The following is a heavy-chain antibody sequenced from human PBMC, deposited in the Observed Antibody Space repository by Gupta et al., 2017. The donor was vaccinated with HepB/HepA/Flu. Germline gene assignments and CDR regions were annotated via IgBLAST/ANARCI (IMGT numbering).Heavy chain of an antibody. J-gene: IGHJ3*02. Sequence: QVQLQQSGPGLVKPSQTLSLTCALSGDSFSHNAAAWNWIRQSPSRGLEWLGRAYYRFKWTNDYAVAVKGRITVTPDTSKNQLALQLNSVTPEDTAVYYCARGTHTAFDIWGQGTMVTVSS. D-gene: IGHD3/OR15-3a*01. V-gene: IGHV6-1*01. CDR2: AYYRFKWTN. CDR1: GDSFSHNAAA. CDR3: ARGTHTAFDI.